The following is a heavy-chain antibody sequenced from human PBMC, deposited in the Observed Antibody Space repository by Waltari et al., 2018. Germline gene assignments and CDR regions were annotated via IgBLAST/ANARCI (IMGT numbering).Heavy chain of an antibody. J-gene: IGHJ6*02. V-gene: IGHV1-8*01. CDR2: MKPKSGNI. D-gene: IGHD1-26*01. CDR1: GDTFTNSD. CDR3: AAEKWERQGGYYYFGMDV. Sequence: QVQLVQSGAEVKKPGASVKVSCKASGDTFTNSDINWVRQAPGQGPGWMGWMKPKSGNIGYAQKFLGRVNTTMDISINTAYMELSRLTSEDTAVYYCAAEKWERQGGYYYFGMDVWGQGTTVTV.